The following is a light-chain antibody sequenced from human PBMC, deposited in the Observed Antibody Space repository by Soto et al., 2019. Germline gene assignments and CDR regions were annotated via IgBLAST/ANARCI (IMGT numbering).Light chain of an antibody. CDR2: DAS. CDR1: QSVSSY. J-gene: IGKJ5*01. Sequence: ESVLTQSPATLSLSPGERAALSCRASQSVSSYLAWYQQKPGQAPRLLIYDASNRATGIPARFSGSGSGTDFTLTISSLEPEDFAVYYCQQRSNWWTFGQGTRLEIK. CDR3: QQRSNWWT. V-gene: IGKV3-11*01.